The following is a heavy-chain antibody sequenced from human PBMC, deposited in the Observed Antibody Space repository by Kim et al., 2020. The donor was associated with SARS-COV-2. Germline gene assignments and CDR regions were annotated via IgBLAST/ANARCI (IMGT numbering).Heavy chain of an antibody. V-gene: IGHV3-48*03. D-gene: IGHD1-1*01. Sequence: YYADSVKGRFTISRDTAKNSLYLQMNSLRVEDTAVYYCAREERFSHVGDTWGQGTMVTVSS. CDR3: AREERFSHVGDT. J-gene: IGHJ3*02.